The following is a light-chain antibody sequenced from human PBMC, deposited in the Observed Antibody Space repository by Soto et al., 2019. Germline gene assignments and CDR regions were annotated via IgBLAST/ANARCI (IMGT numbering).Light chain of an antibody. CDR1: RSVSRG. CDR3: QHYGETPIT. J-gene: IGKJ5*01. V-gene: IGKV3-20*01. Sequence: EIVLTQSPATLSLSPGGRATLSSRASRSVSRGLAWYQHKPGQSPGLLISGASMRASGVPVRFSGSGSGTDFTLTISRLEPEDFAVYYCQHYGETPITFGLGTRLEV. CDR2: GAS.